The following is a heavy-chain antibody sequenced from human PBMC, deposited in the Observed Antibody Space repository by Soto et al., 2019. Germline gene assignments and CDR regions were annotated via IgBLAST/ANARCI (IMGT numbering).Heavy chain of an antibody. D-gene: IGHD6-13*01. CDR2: INAANGDT. V-gene: IGHV1-3*01. J-gene: IGHJ5*02. Sequence: ASVKVSCKASGYTFTSYGIHWVRQAPGQRHERMGWINAANGDTKYSPKFQGRVTITRDTSASTAYMELSSLRSEDTAVYYCVRRHVSATGIDWFDPWGQGTLVTVSS. CDR1: GYTFTSYG. CDR3: VRRHVSATGIDWFDP.